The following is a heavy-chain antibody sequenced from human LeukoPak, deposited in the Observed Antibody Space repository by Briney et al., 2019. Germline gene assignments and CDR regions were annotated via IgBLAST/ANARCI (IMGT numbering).Heavy chain of an antibody. CDR2: IYHSGST. CDR3: AGTAQHGAADY. Sequence: PSQTLSLTCAVSGGSISSGGYSWSWIRQPPGKALEWIGYIYHSGSTYYNPSLKSRVTISLDRSKNQFSLKLSSVTAAHTAVYYCAGTAQHGAADYWGQGTLVTVSS. J-gene: IGHJ4*02. V-gene: IGHV4-30-2*01. D-gene: IGHD1-1*01. CDR1: GGSISSGGYS.